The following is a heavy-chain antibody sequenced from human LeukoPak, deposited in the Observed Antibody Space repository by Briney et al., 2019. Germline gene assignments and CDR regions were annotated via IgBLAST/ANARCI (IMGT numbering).Heavy chain of an antibody. CDR1: GFTFSSYE. CDR2: ISSSGSTI. V-gene: IGHV3-48*03. J-gene: IGHJ4*02. Sequence: PGGSLRLSCAASGFTFSSYEMNWVRQAPGKGLEWVSYISSSGSTIYYADSVKGRFTISRDNAKNSLYLQMNSLRAEDTAVCYCARVGDGYFDWLSYPDYWGQGTLVTVSS. CDR3: ARVGDGYFDWLSYPDY. D-gene: IGHD3-9*01.